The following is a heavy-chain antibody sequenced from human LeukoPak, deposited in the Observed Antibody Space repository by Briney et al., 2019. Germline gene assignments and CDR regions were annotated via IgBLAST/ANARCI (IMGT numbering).Heavy chain of an antibody. D-gene: IGHD1-26*01. J-gene: IGHJ4*02. Sequence: SETLSLTCTVSGGSVGSGGYYWSWIRQPPGGGLEWIGDIYYIRNTNYNPSLKSRVTMSLDPSKNQFSLKLNSVTAADTAVYYCARTQSQGGSYRYYFAYWGQGTLVTVSS. CDR1: GGSVGSGGYY. CDR3: ARTQSQGGSYRYYFAY. CDR2: IYYIRNT. V-gene: IGHV4-61*08.